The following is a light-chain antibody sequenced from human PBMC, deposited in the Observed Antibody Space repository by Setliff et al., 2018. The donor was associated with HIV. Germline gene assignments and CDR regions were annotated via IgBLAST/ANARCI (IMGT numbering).Light chain of an antibody. Sequence: QSVLTQPASVSGSPGQSITISCTGTSSDVGGYNYVSWYQQQPGEAPRLLIYDVSYRPSGISRRFSGSKSGSTASLTISGLQTEDEADYYCSSYTDNSTLDVFGTGTKVTVL. CDR3: SSYTDNSTLDV. J-gene: IGLJ1*01. CDR1: SSDVGGYNY. V-gene: IGLV2-14*03. CDR2: DVS.